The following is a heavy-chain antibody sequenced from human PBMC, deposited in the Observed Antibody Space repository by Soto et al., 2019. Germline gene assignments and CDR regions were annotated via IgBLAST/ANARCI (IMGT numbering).Heavy chain of an antibody. CDR2: ISGSGDSS. D-gene: IGHD2-2*03. Sequence: EVQLLDSGGDLAQPGGSLRLSCTASGFTFSSFGMAWVRQAPGKGLEWVSAISGSGDSSYYADSVKDRFTISRDNPTNTLYLQMNNLRAEDTAVYYCAKMGIGMFSHKHHFDHWGQGTQVTV. CDR3: AKMGIGMFSHKHHFDH. V-gene: IGHV3-23*01. J-gene: IGHJ4*02. CDR1: GFTFSSFG.